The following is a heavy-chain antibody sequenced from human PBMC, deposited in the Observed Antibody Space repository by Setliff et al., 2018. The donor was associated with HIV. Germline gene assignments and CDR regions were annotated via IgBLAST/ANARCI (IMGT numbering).Heavy chain of an antibody. CDR1: GFTFNDYY. CDR3: ARDLNWGFDY. V-gene: IGHV3-11*04. Sequence: GGSLRLSCAVSGFTFNDYYMSWIRQAPGKGLEYISYIGGSGGTDIKYADSVKGRFTISRDNAKNSLYLQMNSLRVEDTALYYCARDLNWGFDYWGQGTLVTVSS. CDR2: IGGSGGTDI. J-gene: IGHJ4*02. D-gene: IGHD7-27*01.